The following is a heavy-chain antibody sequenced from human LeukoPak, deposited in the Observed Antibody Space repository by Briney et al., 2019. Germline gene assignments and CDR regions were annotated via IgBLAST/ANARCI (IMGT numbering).Heavy chain of an antibody. CDR1: GYSFTVYY. J-gene: IGHJ4*02. D-gene: IGHD6-19*01. Sequence: GASVTVSFKTSGYSFTVYYMHWVRQAPGQGREWMGWINPNSGAATYAQRFQGRVTTTRDTSISTAYMELSSLRSDDTAVYYCARVVGSGWYVYWGQGTLVTVSS. V-gene: IGHV1-2*02. CDR3: ARVVGSGWYVY. CDR2: INPNSGAA.